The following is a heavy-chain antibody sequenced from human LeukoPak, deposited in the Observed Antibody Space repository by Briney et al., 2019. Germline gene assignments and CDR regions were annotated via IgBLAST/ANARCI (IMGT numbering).Heavy chain of an antibody. D-gene: IGHD3-16*01. CDR1: GYTVTGQD. V-gene: IGHV1-2*04. Sequence: SVKVSGKASGYTVTGQDVHWVRQAAGQGLAGMGLINHNNGGTNYAQKFQGWVTMTRETSISTAYMELSRLRSDDTAVYYCAKAQHGWGVLFDYWGQGTLVSVSS. CDR2: INHNNGGT. CDR3: AKAQHGWGVLFDY. J-gene: IGHJ4*02.